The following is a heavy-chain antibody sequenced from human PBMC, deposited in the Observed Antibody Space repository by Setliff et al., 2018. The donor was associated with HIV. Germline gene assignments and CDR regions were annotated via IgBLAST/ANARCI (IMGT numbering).Heavy chain of an antibody. CDR1: GFTFRDYW. Sequence: HPGGSLRLSCTASGFTFRDYWMHWVRQAPWKGLVCVSRVNNDGTDTIYAGSVKGRFTISRDNAKSTVYLQMGSLSADDTAVYYCARGGFNHAFDIWGQGTMVTVSS. V-gene: IGHV3-74*01. CDR2: VNNDGTDT. D-gene: IGHD2-15*01. CDR3: ARGGFNHAFDI. J-gene: IGHJ3*02.